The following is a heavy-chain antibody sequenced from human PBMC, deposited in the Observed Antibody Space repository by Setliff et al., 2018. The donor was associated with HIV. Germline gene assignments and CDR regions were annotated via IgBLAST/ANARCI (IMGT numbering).Heavy chain of an antibody. CDR3: ARDGYFYDSSGHLAYYFDY. D-gene: IGHD3-22*01. CDR2: INTYTGSP. CDR1: GYTFTSYG. V-gene: IGHV7-4-1*02. Sequence: ASVKVSCKASGYTFTSYGLSWVRQAPGQGLEWMGWINTYTGSPTYAQDFTGRILFSLDTSVSTAYLEISSLKAEDIAVYYCARDGYFYDSSGHLAYYFDYWGQGTLVTVSS. J-gene: IGHJ4*02.